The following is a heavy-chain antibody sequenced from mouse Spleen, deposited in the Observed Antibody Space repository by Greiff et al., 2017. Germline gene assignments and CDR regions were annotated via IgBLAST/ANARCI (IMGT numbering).Heavy chain of an antibody. CDR1: GFTFSSYT. Sequence: EVKLVESGGGLVKPGGSLKLSCAASGFTFSSYTMSWVRQTPEKRLEWVATISSGGSYTYYPDSVKGRFTISRDNAKNTLYLQMSSLKSEDTAMYYCTRLTGTGGYYFDYWGQGTTLTVSS. CDR3: TRLTGTGGYYFDY. CDR2: ISSGGSYT. J-gene: IGHJ2*01. D-gene: IGHD4-1*01. V-gene: IGHV5-6-4*01.